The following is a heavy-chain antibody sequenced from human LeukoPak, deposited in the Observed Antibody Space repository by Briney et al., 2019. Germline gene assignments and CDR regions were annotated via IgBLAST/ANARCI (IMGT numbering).Heavy chain of an antibody. V-gene: IGHV3-21*01. CDR2: ISSSSSYI. CDR3: ARLEDSSSWYGAEYFQH. J-gene: IGHJ1*01. Sequence: GGSLRLSCAASGFTFSSYSMTWVRQPPGKGLEWVSSISSSSSYIYYADSVKGRFTISRDNAKNSLYLQMNSLRAEDTAVYYCARLEDSSSWYGAEYFQHWGQGTLVTVSS. CDR1: GFTFSSYS. D-gene: IGHD6-13*01.